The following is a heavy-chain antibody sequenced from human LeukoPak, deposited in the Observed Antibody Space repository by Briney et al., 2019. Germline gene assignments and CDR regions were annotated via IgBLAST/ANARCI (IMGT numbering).Heavy chain of an antibody. CDR1: GFTFSDYS. CDR2: ISSGGSVT. V-gene: IGHV3-48*02. Sequence: PGGSLRLSCAASGFTFSDYSMNWVRQAPGKGLEWVSYISSGGSVTLYADSVKGRFTISRDNDKNSLYLQMNGLRDEDTAVYYCARDTAGTTQFDYWGQGTLVTVSS. D-gene: IGHD1-7*01. CDR3: ARDTAGTTQFDY. J-gene: IGHJ4*02.